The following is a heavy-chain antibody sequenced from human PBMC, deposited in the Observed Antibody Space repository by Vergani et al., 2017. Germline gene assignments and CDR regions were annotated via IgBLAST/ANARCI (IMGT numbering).Heavy chain of an antibody. Sequence: QVTLRESGPALVKPTQTLTLTCTFSGFSLSTSGVGVGWIRQPPGKALEWLALIYWNDDKRYSPSLKSRLTITKDTSKNQVVLTMTNMDPVDTATYYCARYEYSSSLFDPWGQGTLVTVSS. CDR2: IYWNDDK. V-gene: IGHV2-5*01. D-gene: IGHD6-6*01. CDR1: GFSLSTSGVG. CDR3: ARYEYSSSLFDP. J-gene: IGHJ5*02.